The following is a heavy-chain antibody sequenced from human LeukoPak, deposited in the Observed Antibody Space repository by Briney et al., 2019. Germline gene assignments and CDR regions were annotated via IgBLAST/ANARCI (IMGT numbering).Heavy chain of an antibody. V-gene: IGHV4-30-4*01. CDR1: GGSISSGDYS. CDR2: IYYSGST. CDR3: ARRAYYYDSSGYPTTYYFDY. J-gene: IGHJ4*02. Sequence: PSETLSLTCTVSGGSISSGDYSWSWIRQPPGKGLEWIGYIYYSGSTYYNPSLKSRVTISVDTSKNQFSLKLSSVTAADTAVYYCARRAYYYDSSGYPTTYYFDYWGQGTLVTVSS. D-gene: IGHD3-22*01.